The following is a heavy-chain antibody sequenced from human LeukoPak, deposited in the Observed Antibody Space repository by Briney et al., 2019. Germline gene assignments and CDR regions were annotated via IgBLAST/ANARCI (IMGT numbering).Heavy chain of an antibody. CDR2: ISYDGSNK. CDR3: ASQYYNILTRHYTSIDY. Sequence: PGRSLRLSCAASGFTFSSYAMHWVRQAPGKGPEWVAVISYDGSNKYYADSVKGRFTISRDNSKNTLYLQMNSLSAEDTAVYYCASQYYNILTRHYTSIDYWGQGTLVTVSS. J-gene: IGHJ4*02. V-gene: IGHV3-30*04. D-gene: IGHD3-9*01. CDR1: GFTFSSYA.